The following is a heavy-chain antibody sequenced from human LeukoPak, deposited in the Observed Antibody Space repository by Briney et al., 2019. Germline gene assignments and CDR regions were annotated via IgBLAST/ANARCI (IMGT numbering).Heavy chain of an antibody. Sequence: HGKSLKISCKGSGYSFTSYWIGWVRQMPGKGLEWMGIIYPGDSDTRYSPSFQGQVTISADKSISTAYLQWSSLKASDTAMYYCARHWVGGYCSSTSCYTGLDYWGQGTLVTVSS. V-gene: IGHV5-51*01. CDR1: GYSFTSYW. J-gene: IGHJ4*02. CDR3: ARHWVGGYCSSTSCYTGLDY. D-gene: IGHD2-2*02. CDR2: IYPGDSDT.